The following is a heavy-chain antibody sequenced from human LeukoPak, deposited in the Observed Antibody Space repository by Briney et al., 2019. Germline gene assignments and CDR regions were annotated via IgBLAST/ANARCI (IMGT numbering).Heavy chain of an antibody. D-gene: IGHD3-9*01. J-gene: IGHJ6*02. Sequence: ASVKVSCKASGYTFTSYGISWVRQAPGQGLEWMGWISAYNGNTNYAQKLQGRVTMTTDTSTSTAYMELRSLRSDDTAVYYCAREDDILTGRYYYYGMDVWGQGTTVTVSS. CDR1: GYTFTSYG. CDR2: ISAYNGNT. CDR3: AREDDILTGRYYYYGMDV. V-gene: IGHV1-18*01.